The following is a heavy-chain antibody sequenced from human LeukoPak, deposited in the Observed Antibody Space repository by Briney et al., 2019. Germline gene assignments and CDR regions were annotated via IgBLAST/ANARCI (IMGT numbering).Heavy chain of an antibody. V-gene: IGHV3-30*18. CDR2: ISYDGSNK. Sequence: GGSLRLSCAASGFTFSSYGVHWVRQAPGRGLEWVAVISYDGSNKYYADSVKGRFTIARDNSKNTLYLQMNSLRAEDTAAYYCAKEVPSTGWSLDYWGQGTLVSVSS. J-gene: IGHJ4*02. CDR1: GFTFSSYG. D-gene: IGHD6-19*01. CDR3: AKEVPSTGWSLDY.